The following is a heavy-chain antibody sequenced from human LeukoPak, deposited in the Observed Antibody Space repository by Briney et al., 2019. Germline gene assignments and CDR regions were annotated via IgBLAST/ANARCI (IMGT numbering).Heavy chain of an antibody. CDR3: ARRPSGYYDSSGYSGGDGAFDI. CDR2: INPNSGDT. Sequence: ASVKVSCKASGYTFAGYFIHWVRQAPGQGLEWMGRINPNSGDTEYAPKFQGWVTMTRDKSISTAYLQWSSLKASDTAMYYCARRPSGYYDSSGYSGGDGAFDIWGQGTMVTVSS. D-gene: IGHD3-22*01. J-gene: IGHJ3*02. CDR1: GYTFAGYF. V-gene: IGHV1-2*04.